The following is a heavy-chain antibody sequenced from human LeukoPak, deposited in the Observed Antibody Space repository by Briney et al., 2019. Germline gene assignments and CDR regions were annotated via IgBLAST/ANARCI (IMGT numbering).Heavy chain of an antibody. CDR2: IYYSGST. Sequence: SQTLSLTCTVSGGSISSGGYYWSWIRQHPGKGLEWIGYIYYSGSTYYNPSLKSRVTIPLDTSKNQFSLNLNSVTAADTAVYYCASRFGELFDYVYWGQGTLVTVSS. J-gene: IGHJ4*02. V-gene: IGHV4-31*03. CDR3: ASRFGELFDYVY. CDR1: GGSISSGGYY. D-gene: IGHD3-10*01.